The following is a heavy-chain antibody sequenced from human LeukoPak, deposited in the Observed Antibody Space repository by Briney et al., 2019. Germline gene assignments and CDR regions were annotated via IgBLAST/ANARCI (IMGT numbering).Heavy chain of an antibody. CDR2: INPNSGGT. CDR1: GYTFTAYY. D-gene: IGHD1-26*01. CDR3: ARDVGREYYMDV. V-gene: IGHV1-2*02. J-gene: IGHJ6*03. Sequence: GASVKVSCKAPGYTFTAYYMHWVRQAPGQGLEWMGWINPNSGGTNYAQKFQGRVTMTRDTSISTAYMELSRLRSDDTAVYYCARDVGREYYMDVWGKGTTVTISS.